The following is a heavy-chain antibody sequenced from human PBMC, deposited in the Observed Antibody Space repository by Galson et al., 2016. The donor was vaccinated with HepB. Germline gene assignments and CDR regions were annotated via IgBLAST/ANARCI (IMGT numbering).Heavy chain of an antibody. J-gene: IGHJ3*02. V-gene: IGHV3-33*01. CDR2: IWYDGSDK. CDR1: GFTFSNYG. CDR3: AREAGERRERKRDGFDI. D-gene: IGHD1-1*01. Sequence: SLRLSCAASGFTFSNYGMHWVRQAPGKGLEWVAVIWYDGSDKYYADSVNGRFIISRDNLKNTMYLQMHSLRVEDTALYYCAREAGERRERKRDGFDIWGQGTMVTVSS.